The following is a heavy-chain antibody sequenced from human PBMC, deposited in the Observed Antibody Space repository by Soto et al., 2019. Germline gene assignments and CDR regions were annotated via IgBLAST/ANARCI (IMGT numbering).Heavy chain of an antibody. CDR3: AHRGGATVGLYYFDY. D-gene: IGHD3-16*01. CDR2: IYWHDDK. V-gene: IGHV2-5*01. CDR1: GFSLSTTGVG. Sequence: LACTLSGFSLSTTGVGVSWIRQPPGKALEWLALIYWHDDKRYSPSLKSRLTITKDTSKSQVVLTMTNMDPVDTATYYCAHRGGATVGLYYFDYWGQGALVTVSS. J-gene: IGHJ4*02.